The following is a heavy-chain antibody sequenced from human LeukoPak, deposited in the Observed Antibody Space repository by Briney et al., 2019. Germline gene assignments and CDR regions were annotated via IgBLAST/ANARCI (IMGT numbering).Heavy chain of an antibody. CDR3: ARLAVGDNYYYYMDV. V-gene: IGHV1-69*13. Sequence: VASVKVSCKASGGTFSSYAISWVRQAPGQGLEGMGGIIPIFGTANYAQKFQGRVTITADESTSTAYMELSSLRSEDTAVYYCARLAVGDNYYYYMDVWGKGTTVTVSS. CDR1: GGTFSSYA. CDR2: IIPIFGTA. D-gene: IGHD2-15*01. J-gene: IGHJ6*03.